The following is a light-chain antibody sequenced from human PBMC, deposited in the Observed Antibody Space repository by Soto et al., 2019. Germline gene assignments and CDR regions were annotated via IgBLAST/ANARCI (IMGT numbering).Light chain of an antibody. V-gene: IGKV1D-16*01. CDR1: QNISSW. CDR3: QQYDTYPVT. CDR2: GAS. Sequence: EIQMTQSPSLLSESVGDPVTITCRASQNISSWLVWYQERPGKAPKSLIFGASSLERGVPSRFSGSGSGTDFTLTIISLQPEDFATYYCQQYDTYPVTFGGGTKVEI. J-gene: IGKJ4*01.